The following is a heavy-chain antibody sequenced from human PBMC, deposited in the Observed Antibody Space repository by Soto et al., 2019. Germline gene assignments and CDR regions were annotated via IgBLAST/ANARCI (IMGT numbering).Heavy chain of an antibody. CDR1: GYTLTETS. CDR3: AKNGQPPYYYYGMDV. V-gene: IGHV1-24*01. D-gene: IGHD2-8*01. J-gene: IGHJ6*02. CDR2: SNPEDGET. Sequence: ASVKVSCKVSGYTLTETSIHWVRQAPGIGLEWMGGSNPEDGETIYAQKVQGRVTMTVDTSTTTAYMEPRSLTSDDRAVYYCAKNGQPPYYYYGMDVWGQGTTVTVSS.